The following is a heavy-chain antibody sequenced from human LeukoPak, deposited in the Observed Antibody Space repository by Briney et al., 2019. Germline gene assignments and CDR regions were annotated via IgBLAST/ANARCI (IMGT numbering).Heavy chain of an antibody. CDR1: GFTFSSYE. Sequence: GGSLRLSCAASGFTFSSYEMNWVRQAPGKGLEWVSSISSSSSYIYYADSVKGRFTISRDNAKNSLYLQMNSLRAEDTAVYYCARDAWDYGSGYRAGFDYWGQGTLVTVSS. CDR3: ARDAWDYGSGYRAGFDY. D-gene: IGHD3-10*01. V-gene: IGHV3-21*01. J-gene: IGHJ4*02. CDR2: ISSSSSYI.